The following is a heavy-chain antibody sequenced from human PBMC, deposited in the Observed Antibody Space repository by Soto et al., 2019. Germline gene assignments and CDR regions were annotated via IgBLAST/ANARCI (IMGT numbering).Heavy chain of an antibody. V-gene: IGHV5-51*01. Sequence: GESLKISCKTSGYSFISYWVAWVRQKPGKGLEWMGTFYPGDSTSTYSPSFQGQVTISVDKSISTAYLHLSSLKASDTAMYYCARIIGYCRNNDCSWTFDIWGQGTTVAVSS. CDR2: FYPGDSTS. J-gene: IGHJ3*02. CDR3: ARIIGYCRNNDCSWTFDI. CDR1: GYSFISYW. D-gene: IGHD2-2*03.